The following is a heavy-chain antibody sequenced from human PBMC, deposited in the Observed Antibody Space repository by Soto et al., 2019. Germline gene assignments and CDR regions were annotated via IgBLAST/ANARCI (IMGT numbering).Heavy chain of an antibody. Sequence: ESGGGVVQPGRSLRLSCVASGFTFGSYGMQWVRQAPGKGLEWVAVISYDGTNKYYTDSVKGRFTISRDNPKNTLFLQMNSLRAEDTAVYYCAQVPRYTVTPPDDYWGQGTLVTVSS. V-gene: IGHV3-30*18. CDR1: GFTFGSYG. J-gene: IGHJ4*02. D-gene: IGHD4-17*01. CDR3: AQVPRYTVTPPDDY. CDR2: ISYDGTNK.